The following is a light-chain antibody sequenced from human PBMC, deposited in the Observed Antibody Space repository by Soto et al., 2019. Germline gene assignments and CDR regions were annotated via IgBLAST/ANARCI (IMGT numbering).Light chain of an antibody. V-gene: IGKV3-20*01. Sequence: EIVLTQSPGTLDLSPGDGATLSCRASQSVSKYLAWYQQKPGQAPRLLIYGASSRATGIPDSFSGSGSGTDFTLTISRLEPEDFAVYYCQQYGGSPQTFGQGTKVEIK. CDR2: GAS. CDR1: QSVSKY. CDR3: QQYGGSPQT. J-gene: IGKJ1*01.